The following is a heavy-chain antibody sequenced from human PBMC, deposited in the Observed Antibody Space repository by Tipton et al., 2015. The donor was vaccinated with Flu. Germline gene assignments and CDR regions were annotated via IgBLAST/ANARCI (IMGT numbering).Heavy chain of an antibody. D-gene: IGHD5-18*01. Sequence: LRLSCAASGITLSDYYMSWVRQAPGEGLEWVGHIYYSGNTHYNPSLESRVTISVDTSENQFSLKLSSVTAADTAVYHCARHGYHYGTGWFDPWGQGTLVTVSS. CDR3: ARHGYHYGTGWFDP. V-gene: IGHV4-59*05. J-gene: IGHJ5*02. CDR1: GITLSDYY. CDR2: IYYSGNT.